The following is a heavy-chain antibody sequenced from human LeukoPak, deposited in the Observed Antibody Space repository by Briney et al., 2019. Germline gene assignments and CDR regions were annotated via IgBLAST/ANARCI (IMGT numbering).Heavy chain of an antibody. CDR3: ARDQRYCSGGSCWGPLGDV. J-gene: IGHJ6*04. CDR1: GDSVSSNSAA. V-gene: IGHV6-1*01. D-gene: IGHD2-15*01. CDR2: TYYRSKWYN. Sequence: SQTLSLTCAISGDSVSSNSAAWNWIRQSPSRGLEWLGRTYYRSKWYNDYAVSVKSRITINPDTSKNQFSLQLNSVTPEDTAVYYCARDQRYCSGGSCWGPLGDVWGKGTMVTVSS.